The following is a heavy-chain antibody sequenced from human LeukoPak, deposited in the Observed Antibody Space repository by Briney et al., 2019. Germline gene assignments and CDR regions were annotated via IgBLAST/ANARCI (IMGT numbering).Heavy chain of an antibody. V-gene: IGHV3-15*01. Sequence: GGSLRLPCAASGFTFSNAWMSWVRQAPGKGLEWVGRIKSKTDGGTTDYAAPVKGRFTISRDDSKNTLYLQMNSLKTEDTAVYYCTTDRGSGSYLTDFDYWGQGTLVTVSS. J-gene: IGHJ4*02. D-gene: IGHD1-26*01. CDR2: IKSKTDGGTT. CDR1: GFTFSNAW. CDR3: TTDRGSGSYLTDFDY.